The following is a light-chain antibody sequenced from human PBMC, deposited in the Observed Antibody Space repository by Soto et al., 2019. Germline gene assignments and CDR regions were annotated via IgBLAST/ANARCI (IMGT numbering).Light chain of an antibody. Sequence: EIGMAHTRAKQRGSGGESTSRWCRAGQNIHTNLAWYQQKPGQAPRLLFYGASTGATGLPARFSGSGSGTEFTLTISRLKPEDCPVYSCQQYYKWPGTIRQGTRLEIK. V-gene: IGKV3-15*01. CDR3: QQYYKWPGT. CDR2: GAS. J-gene: IGKJ5*01. CDR1: QNIHTN.